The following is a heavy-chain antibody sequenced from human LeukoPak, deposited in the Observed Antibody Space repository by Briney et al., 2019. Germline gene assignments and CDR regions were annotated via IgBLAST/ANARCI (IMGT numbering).Heavy chain of an antibody. CDR2: INPNSGGT. V-gene: IGHV1-2*04. CDR1: GYTFTSYG. J-gene: IGHJ4*02. Sequence: ASVKVSCKASGYTFTSYGISWVRQAPGQGLEWMGWINPNSGGTNYAQKFQGWVTMTRDTSISTAYMELSRLRSDDTAVYYCARDYDSSGLFDYWGQGTLVTVSS. CDR3: ARDYDSSGLFDY. D-gene: IGHD3-22*01.